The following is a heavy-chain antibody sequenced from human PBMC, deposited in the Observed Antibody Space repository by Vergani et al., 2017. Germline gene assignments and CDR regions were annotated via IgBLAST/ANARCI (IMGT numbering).Heavy chain of an antibody. V-gene: IGHV1-46*01. CDR1: GYTFTSYY. D-gene: IGHD6-13*01. Sequence: QVQLVQSGAEVKKPGASVKVSCKASGYTFTSYYMHWVRQAPGQGLEWMGIINPSGGSTSYAQKFQGRVTMTRDTSTSTVYMKLSSLRSEDTAEYYCARGWIIAAAEVRLKLDYWGQGTLVTVSS. CDR3: ARGWIIAAAEVRLKLDY. J-gene: IGHJ4*02. CDR2: INPSGGST.